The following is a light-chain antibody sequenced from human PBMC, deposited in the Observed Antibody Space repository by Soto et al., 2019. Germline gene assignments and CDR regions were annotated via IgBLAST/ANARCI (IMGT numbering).Light chain of an antibody. V-gene: IGKV3-15*01. CDR2: GAS. CDR1: QSFRGL. Sequence: EMVMIQSPGTLSVSPGGRVRCSWSASQSFRGLLAWYQQKPGQAPRLLIFGASTRATGIPARFSGTGSGTEFTLTISSLQSEDFAVYYCQQYNPWPPINFGQGTRLEIK. CDR3: QQYNPWPPIN. J-gene: IGKJ5*01.